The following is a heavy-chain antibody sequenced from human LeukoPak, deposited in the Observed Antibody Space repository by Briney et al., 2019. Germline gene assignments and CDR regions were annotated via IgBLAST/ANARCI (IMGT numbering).Heavy chain of an antibody. D-gene: IGHD3-10*01. V-gene: IGHV3-21*01. CDR1: GFTFSSYS. J-gene: IGHJ4*02. Sequence: GGSLRLSCAASGFTFSSYSMNWVRQAPGKGLEWVSSISSSSSSYIYYADSVKGRFTISRDNAKNSLYLQMNSLRAEDTAVYYCAIIGITMVRGGNWGQGTLVTVSS. CDR3: AIIGITMVRGGN. CDR2: ISSSSSSYI.